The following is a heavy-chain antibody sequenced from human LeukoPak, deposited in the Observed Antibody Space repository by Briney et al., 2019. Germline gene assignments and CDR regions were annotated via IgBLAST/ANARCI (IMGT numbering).Heavy chain of an antibody. V-gene: IGHV4-59*08. J-gene: IGHJ4*02. D-gene: IGHD4-17*01. CDR3: ARHDYGIYFDY. Sequence: PSETLSLTCTVSGGSISSYYWNWIRQPPGQGLEWIGYIFYSGSTNYNRSLKSRVTISVDTSKSQFSLKLSSVTAADTAVYYCARHDYGIYFDYWGQGILVTVSS. CDR1: GGSISSYY. CDR2: IFYSGST.